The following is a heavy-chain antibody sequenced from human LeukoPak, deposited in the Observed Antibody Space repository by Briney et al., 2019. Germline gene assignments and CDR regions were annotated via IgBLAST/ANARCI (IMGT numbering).Heavy chain of an antibody. J-gene: IGHJ1*01. CDR2: ISWNSGSI. CDR1: GFTFDDYA. Sequence: GGSLRLSCAASGFTFDDYAMPWVRQAPGKGLEWVSGISWNSGSIGYADSVKGRFTISRDNAKNSLYLQMNSLRAEDTALYYCAKDIYPDIVAYERQEAYFQHWGQGTLVTVSS. CDR3: AKDIYPDIVAYERQEAYFQH. D-gene: IGHD5-12*01. V-gene: IGHV3-9*01.